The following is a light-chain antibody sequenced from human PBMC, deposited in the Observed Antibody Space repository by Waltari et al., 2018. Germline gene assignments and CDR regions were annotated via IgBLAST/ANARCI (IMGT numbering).Light chain of an antibody. CDR3: QNYDRRPPT. CDR2: GTS. CDR1: QSVGRS. V-gene: IGKV3-20*01. J-gene: IGKJ1*01. Sequence: TLSCRASQSVGRSLAWYQQKPGQAPRLLIYGTSSRATGIPDRFSGSGSGTDFSLAISRLEPEDFAVYYCQNYDRRPPTFGQGTKVETK.